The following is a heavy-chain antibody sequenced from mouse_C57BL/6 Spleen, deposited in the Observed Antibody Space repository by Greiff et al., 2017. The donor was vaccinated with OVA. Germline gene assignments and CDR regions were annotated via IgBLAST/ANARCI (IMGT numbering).Heavy chain of an antibody. J-gene: IGHJ4*01. CDR2: IYPGSGST. V-gene: IGHV1-55*01. D-gene: IGHD3-2*02. Sequence: QVQLQQPGAELVKPGASVKMSCKASGYTSTSYWITWVKQRPGQGLEWIGDIYPGSGSTNYNEKFKSKATLTVDTSSSTAYMQLSSLTSEDSAVYYCARRGTAQATWIYYAMDYWGQGTSVTVSS. CDR3: ARRGTAQATWIYYAMDY. CDR1: GYTSTSYW.